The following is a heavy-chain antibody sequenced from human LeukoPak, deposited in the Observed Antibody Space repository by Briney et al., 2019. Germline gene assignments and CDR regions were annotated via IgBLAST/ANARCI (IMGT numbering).Heavy chain of an antibody. Sequence: SETLSLTCTVSGGSISSSSYYWGWFRQPPGKGLEWIGSIYYSGSTYYNPSLKSRVTISVDTSKNQFSLKLSSVTAADTAVYYCARRYYYDSSGPAGGFDYWGQGTLVTVSS. V-gene: IGHV4-39*01. J-gene: IGHJ4*02. CDR1: GGSISSSSYY. D-gene: IGHD3-22*01. CDR3: ARRYYYDSSGPAGGFDY. CDR2: IYYSGST.